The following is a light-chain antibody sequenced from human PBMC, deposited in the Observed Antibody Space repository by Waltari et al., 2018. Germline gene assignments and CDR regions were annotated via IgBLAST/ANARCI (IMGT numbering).Light chain of an antibody. Sequence: QSVLTQPPSVSGAPGQRVTISCPGSSSNIGAGYDVPWYQQLPGTAPKLLIYHNNNRPSGVPDRFSGSKSGTSASLAITGLQAEDEADYYCQSYDGSLGGAVFGGGTQLTVL. V-gene: IGLV1-40*01. J-gene: IGLJ7*01. CDR3: QSYDGSLGGAV. CDR1: SSNIGAGYD. CDR2: HNN.